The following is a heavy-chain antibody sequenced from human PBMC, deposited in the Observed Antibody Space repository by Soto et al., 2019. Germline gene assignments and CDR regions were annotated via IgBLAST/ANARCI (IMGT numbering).Heavy chain of an antibody. CDR3: ARDTAEFSYGMDV. V-gene: IGHV1-69*13. CDR2: IIPIFGTA. J-gene: IGHJ6*02. CDR1: GGTFSSYA. Sequence: SVKVSCKASGGTFSSYAISWVRQAPGQGLEWMGGIIPIFGTANYAQKFQGRVTITADESTSTAYMELSSLRSEDTAVYYCARDTAEFSYGMDVWGQGTTVTVSS. D-gene: IGHD3-16*02.